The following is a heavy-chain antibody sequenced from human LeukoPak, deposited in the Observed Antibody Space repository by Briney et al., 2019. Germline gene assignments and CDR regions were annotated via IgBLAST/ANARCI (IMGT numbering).Heavy chain of an antibody. Sequence: PSETLSLTCTVSGGSISSINYYWGWIRQPPGKGLEWIGSIYYSGSTYYNPSLKSRFTISVDTSKNQFSLKESSVTAADTAMYCARAGVSPPHYFFDYWGQGTLVTVSS. CDR3: ARAGVSPPHYFFDY. D-gene: IGHD6-6*01. V-gene: IGHV4-39*07. CDR2: IYYSGST. CDR1: GGSISSINYY. J-gene: IGHJ4*01.